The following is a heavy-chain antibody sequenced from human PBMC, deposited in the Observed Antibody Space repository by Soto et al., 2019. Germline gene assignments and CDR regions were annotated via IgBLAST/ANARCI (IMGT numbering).Heavy chain of an antibody. J-gene: IGHJ6*02. V-gene: IGHV3-48*02. CDR2: ISSSSSTI. CDR3: ARERGYCSSISCYALHYYYGMDV. CDR1: GFTFSSYS. D-gene: IGHD2-2*01. Sequence: GGSLRLSCAASGFTFSSYSMNWVRQAPGKGLEWVSYISSSSSTIYYADSVKGRFTISRDNAKNSLYLQMNSLRDEDTAVYYCARERGYCSSISCYALHYYYGMDVWGQGTTVTVSS.